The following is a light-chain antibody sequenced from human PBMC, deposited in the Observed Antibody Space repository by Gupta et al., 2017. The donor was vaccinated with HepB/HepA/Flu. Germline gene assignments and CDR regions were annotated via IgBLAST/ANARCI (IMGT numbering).Light chain of an antibody. CDR2: SVS. J-gene: IGKJ4*01. CDR1: QGIRSH. CDR3: QHFDNYPIS. V-gene: IGKV1-9*01. Sequence: DIYLTQSPPFLSASVGDKVTITCRASQGIRSHLAWYQQKPGRAPELLVYSVSTLQSDVPSRLSGSGSGTEFTLTIIDRHPDDFTTYYGQHFDNYPISFGGGTKV.